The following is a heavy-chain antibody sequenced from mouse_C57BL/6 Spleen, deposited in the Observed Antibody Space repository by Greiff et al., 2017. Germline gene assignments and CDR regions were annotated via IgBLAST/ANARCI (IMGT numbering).Heavy chain of an antibody. CDR2: IYPGSGNT. CDR1: GYTFTDYY. V-gene: IGHV1-76*01. J-gene: IGHJ1*03. Sequence: VKLMESGAELVRPGASVKLSCKASGYTFTDYYINWVKQRPGQGLEWIARIYPGSGNTYYNEKFKGKATLTAEKSSSTAYMQLSSLTSEDSAVYFCARSVYGSSYGYFDVWGTGTTVTVSS. D-gene: IGHD1-1*01. CDR3: ARSVYGSSYGYFDV.